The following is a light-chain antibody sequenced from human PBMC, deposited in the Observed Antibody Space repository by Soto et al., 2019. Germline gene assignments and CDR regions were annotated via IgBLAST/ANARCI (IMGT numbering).Light chain of an antibody. Sequence: QSVLTQSPSASASLGASVKLTCTLSSGHRSYAIAWHQQQPDKGPRYLMKLESDGSHNKGDGVPDRFSGSSSGAERYLTISRLQSDDEADYYCQTWGTGIRVFGGGTKLTVL. V-gene: IGLV4-69*01. J-gene: IGLJ2*01. CDR2: LESDGSH. CDR1: SGHRSYA. CDR3: QTWGTGIRV.